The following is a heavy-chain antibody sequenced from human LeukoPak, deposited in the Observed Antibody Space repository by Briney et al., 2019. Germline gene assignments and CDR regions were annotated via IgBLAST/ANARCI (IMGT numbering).Heavy chain of an antibody. Sequence: SETLSLTCTVSGGSISSYYRRWVRQPPGKGLEWVGDIYYSGGTIYNPSLKSRVTISVDTSKKQFSHQLSSVTAADTAVYYCAGVLPKISRFDSDYNRGYYFDYWGQGTLVTVSS. CDR1: GGSISSYY. CDR2: IYYSGGT. D-gene: IGHD4-11*01. J-gene: IGHJ4*02. V-gene: IGHV4-59*01. CDR3: AGVLPKISRFDSDYNRGYYFDY.